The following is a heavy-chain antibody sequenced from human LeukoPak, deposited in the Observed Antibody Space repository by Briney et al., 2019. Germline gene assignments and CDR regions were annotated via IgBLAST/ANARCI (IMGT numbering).Heavy chain of an antibody. Sequence: GGSLRLSCAASGFTFSTYGMSWVRQAPGKGLEWVSAISGSGGSTYYADSVKGRFTISRDNSKNTLYLQMNSLRAEDTAVYYCAKGGGYYYGSGSYYNGLYAFDIWGQGTMATVSS. CDR2: ISGSGGST. D-gene: IGHD3-10*01. V-gene: IGHV3-23*01. J-gene: IGHJ3*02. CDR3: AKGGGYYYGSGSYYNGLYAFDI. CDR1: GFTFSTYG.